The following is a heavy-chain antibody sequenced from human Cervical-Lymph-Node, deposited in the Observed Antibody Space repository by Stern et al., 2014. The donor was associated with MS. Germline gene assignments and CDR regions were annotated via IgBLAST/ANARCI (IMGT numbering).Heavy chain of an antibody. CDR1: GYTFISYW. D-gene: IGHD3-22*01. V-gene: IGHV5-51*01. Sequence: EVQLVESGAEVKKPGESLKISCKASGYTFISYWIGWVRQMPGQGLEWMGIIYPGDSDPRYSPPFQVQVTISADRSTSTAYMQWSSLQASDTAVYYCVRQDDSSAESYWGQGTLVTVSS. CDR3: VRQDDSSAESY. J-gene: IGHJ4*02. CDR2: IYPGDSDP.